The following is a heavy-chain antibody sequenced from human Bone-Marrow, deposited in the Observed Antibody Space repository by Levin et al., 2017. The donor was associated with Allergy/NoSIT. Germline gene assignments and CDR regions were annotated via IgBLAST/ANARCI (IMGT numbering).Heavy chain of an antibody. D-gene: IGHD2-2*01. V-gene: IGHV3-21*01. CDR3: AREGFRGIVVVPAAIDDAFDI. Sequence: PGGSLRLSCAASGFTFSSYSMNWVRQAPGKGLEWVSSISSSSSYIYYADSVKGRFTISRDNAKNSLYLQMNSLRAEDTAVYYCAREGFRGIVVVPAAIDDAFDIWGQGTMVTVSS. CDR1: GFTFSSYS. CDR2: ISSSSSYI. J-gene: IGHJ3*02.